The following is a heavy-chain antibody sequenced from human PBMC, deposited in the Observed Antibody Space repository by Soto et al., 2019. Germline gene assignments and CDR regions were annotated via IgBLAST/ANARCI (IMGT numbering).Heavy chain of an antibody. J-gene: IGHJ4*02. V-gene: IGHV1-18*01. CDR2: ISAYNGNT. CDR3: ARDVRNYDSSGYYLPPRFDY. Sequence: QVQLVQSGAEVKKPGASVKVSCKASGYTFTSYGISWVRQAPGQGLEWMGWISAYNGNTNYAQKLQGRVTMTTDTSTSTAYMELRSLRSDDTAVYYCARDVRNYDSSGYYLPPRFDYWGQGTLVTVSS. CDR1: GYTFTSYG. D-gene: IGHD3-22*01.